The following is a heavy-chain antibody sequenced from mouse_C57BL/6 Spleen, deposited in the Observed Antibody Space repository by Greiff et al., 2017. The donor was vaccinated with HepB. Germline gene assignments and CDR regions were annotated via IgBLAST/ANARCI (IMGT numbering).Heavy chain of an antibody. J-gene: IGHJ4*01. Sequence: EVQLQQSGPELVKPGASVKISCKASGYTFTDYYMNWVKQSHGKSLEWIGDINPNNGGTSYNQKFKGKATLTVDKSSSTAYMELRRLTSEDSAVYYCARYDYDGAMDYWGQGTSVTVSS. CDR1: GYTFTDYY. V-gene: IGHV1-26*01. CDR2: INPNNGGT. D-gene: IGHD2-4*01. CDR3: ARYDYDGAMDY.